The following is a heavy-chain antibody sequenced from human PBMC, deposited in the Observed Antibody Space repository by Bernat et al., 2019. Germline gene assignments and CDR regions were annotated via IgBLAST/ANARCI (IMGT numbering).Heavy chain of an antibody. CDR1: GFTFSSYA. V-gene: IGHV3-23*01. CDR2: ISGSGGST. D-gene: IGHD3-10*01. J-gene: IGHJ5*02. CDR3: AKYMVRGFNCWFDP. Sequence: EVQLLESGGGLVQPGGSLRLSCAASGFTFSSYAMSWVRQAPGKGLEWVSAISGSGGSTYYADSVKGRFTFSRDNSKNTLYLQMDSLGAEDTAVYYCAKYMVRGFNCWFDPWGQGTLVTVSS.